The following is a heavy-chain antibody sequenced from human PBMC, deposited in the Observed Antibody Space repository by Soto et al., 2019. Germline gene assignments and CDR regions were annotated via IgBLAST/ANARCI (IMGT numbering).Heavy chain of an antibody. CDR1: GGSINSYY. D-gene: IGHD6-19*01. Sequence: PSETLSLTCTVSGGSINSYYWSWIRQPPGKGLEWIGYIYYSGSTNYNPSLKSRATISVDTSKNQFTLKLSSVTAADTAVYYCARVPWQWLGGYAFDILGQGTMVTVSS. V-gene: IGHV4-59*01. CDR3: ARVPWQWLGGYAFDI. J-gene: IGHJ3*02. CDR2: IYYSGST.